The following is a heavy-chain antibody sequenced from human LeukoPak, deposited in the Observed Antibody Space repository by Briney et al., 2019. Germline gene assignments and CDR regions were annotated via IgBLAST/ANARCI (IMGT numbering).Heavy chain of an antibody. D-gene: IGHD1-26*01. J-gene: IGHJ4*02. CDR2: IDYSGSP. V-gene: IGHV4-59*08. CDR1: GGSISSYY. Sequence: SETLSLTCTVSGGSISSYYWSWIRQPPGKGLEWIGYIDYSGSPNYKPSLKSRVTISVDTPKNQFSLKVSSVTAADTAVYYCARGGSYTPYWGQGTLVTVSS. CDR3: ARGGSYTPY.